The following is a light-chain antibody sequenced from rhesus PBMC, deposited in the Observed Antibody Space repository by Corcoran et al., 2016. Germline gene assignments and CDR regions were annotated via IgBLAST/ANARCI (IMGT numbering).Light chain of an antibody. CDR3: LQYSSSPRT. Sequence: DIQMTQSPSSLSASVGDTVTITCRASQDIRTYLAWYQKKSGKAPKPLIYSASNLESGVPSRFSGSGSGTEFALTISILQPDDFASYYCLQYSSSPRTFGPGTKVEIK. V-gene: IGKV1-37*01. J-gene: IGKJ1*01. CDR1: QDIRTY. CDR2: SAS.